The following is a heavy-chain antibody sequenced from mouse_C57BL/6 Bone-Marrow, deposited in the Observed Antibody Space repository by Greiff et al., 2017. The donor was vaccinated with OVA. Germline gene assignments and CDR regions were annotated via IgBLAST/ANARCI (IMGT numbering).Heavy chain of an antibody. J-gene: IGHJ3*01. CDR1: GYTFTGYW. D-gene: IGHD2-1*01. Sequence: QVQLQQSGAELMKPGASVKLSCKATGYTFTGYWIEWVKQRPGHGLEWIGEILPGSGSTNYNEKFKGKATFTADTSSNTAYMQLSSLTTEDSAIYDYARCPSECNYGDWFAYWGQGTLVTVSA. CDR3: ARCPSECNYGDWFAY. CDR2: ILPGSGST. V-gene: IGHV1-9*01.